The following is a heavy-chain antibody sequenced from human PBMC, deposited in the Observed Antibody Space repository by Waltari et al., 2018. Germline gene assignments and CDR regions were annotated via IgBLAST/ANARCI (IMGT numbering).Heavy chain of an antibody. CDR1: GFSIRSGHY. V-gene: IGHV4-38-2*02. Sequence: QVQLQESGPRLVKPSETLSLTSGVSGFSIRSGHYGGWIRQPPGKGLEGVGSIYHDETTYYNPSLKGRVTMSVDTSKNQFSLRLTSVTAADTAVYFCARDGRDAFDYWGRGILVTVSS. J-gene: IGHJ4*02. CDR3: ARDGRDAFDY. CDR2: IYHDETT.